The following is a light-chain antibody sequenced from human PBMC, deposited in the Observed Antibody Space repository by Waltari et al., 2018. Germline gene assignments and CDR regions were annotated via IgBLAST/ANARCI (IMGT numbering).Light chain of an antibody. Sequence: QSALTQPASVSGSPGQSVTIFCAGTSNDVGGYNSVSWYREHPGQAPRVLIYDVSDRPSGVSDRFSGSKSGNTASLTISGLQAEDEADYYCSSQSSNDVVLFGGGTKLTVL. CDR3: SSQSSNDVVL. V-gene: IGLV2-14*01. CDR1: SNDVGGYNS. CDR2: DVS. J-gene: IGLJ2*01.